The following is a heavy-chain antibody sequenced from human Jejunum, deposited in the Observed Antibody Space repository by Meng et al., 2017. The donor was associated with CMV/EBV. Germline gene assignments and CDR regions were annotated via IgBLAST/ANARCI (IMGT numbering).Heavy chain of an antibody. Sequence: ASGGTFSSYTISWVRQAPGQGLEWMGWIKPDSGGTKSAYKFQGRVTMTRDMFSDTVYMELSRLRSDDTAVYYCARALWHGDYDFDYWGQGTLVTVSS. J-gene: IGHJ4*02. V-gene: IGHV1-2*02. CDR1: GGTFSSYT. CDR2: IKPDSGGT. D-gene: IGHD4-17*01. CDR3: ARALWHGDYDFDY.